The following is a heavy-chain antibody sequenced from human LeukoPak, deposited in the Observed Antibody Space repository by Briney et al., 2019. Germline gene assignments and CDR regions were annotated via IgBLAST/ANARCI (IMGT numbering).Heavy chain of an antibody. J-gene: IGHJ4*02. Sequence: GASVKVSCKASGGTFSSYAISWVRQAPGQGLEWMGGIIPIFGTANYAQKFQGRVTITADESTSTAYMELSSLRSEDTAVYYCAREIVPAAISPFGYWGQGTLVTVSS. CDR3: AREIVPAAISPFGY. D-gene: IGHD2-2*01. CDR2: IIPIFGTA. V-gene: IGHV1-69*01. CDR1: GGTFSSYA.